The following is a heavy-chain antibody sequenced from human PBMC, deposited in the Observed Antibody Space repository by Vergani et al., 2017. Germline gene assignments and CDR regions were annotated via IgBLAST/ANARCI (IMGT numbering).Heavy chain of an antibody. CDR1: GGSFTSYH. Sequence: QVQLQQWGGGLLKPSETLSLTCVVNGGSFTSYHWTWIRQSPGEGLEWVGDIDHTGRPDYNPSLKSRLTMSVDKSRNQFSLTLNSVTATDTAIYFCASVNTETNGHLYYYYYMDVGGQGTVVTVS. V-gene: IGHV4-34*01. CDR2: IDHTGRP. CDR3: ASVNTETNGHLYYYYYMDV. D-gene: IGHD4-11*01. J-gene: IGHJ6*03.